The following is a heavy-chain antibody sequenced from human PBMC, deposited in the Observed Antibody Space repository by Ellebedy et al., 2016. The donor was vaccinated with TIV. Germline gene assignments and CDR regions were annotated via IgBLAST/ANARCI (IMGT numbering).Heavy chain of an antibody. D-gene: IGHD3-10*01. CDR1: GLTFSSYA. Sequence: GESLKISCAASGLTFSSYAMSWVRQAPGQGLEWVSGINANGVSIAYADSVKGRFTISRDNSKDTLFLQMNSLRAEDTAVYYCASSRYHYYLGNTIFAYWGQGALVTVSS. V-gene: IGHV3-23*01. J-gene: IGHJ4*02. CDR3: ASSRYHYYLGNTIFAY. CDR2: INANGVSI.